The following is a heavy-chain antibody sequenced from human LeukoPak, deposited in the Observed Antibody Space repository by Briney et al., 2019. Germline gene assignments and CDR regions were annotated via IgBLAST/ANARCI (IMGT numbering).Heavy chain of an antibody. Sequence: SVKVSCKAPGGTFSSYSITWVRQAPGQGLEWMGGVAPLLETTNYAPKFRGRMTIAADESTSTAYMELTSLRSDDTAVYYCARDRIVGALGWLDPWGQGTLVTVSS. CDR2: VAPLLETT. D-gene: IGHD1-26*01. CDR3: ARDRIVGALGWLDP. V-gene: IGHV1-69*13. J-gene: IGHJ5*02. CDR1: GGTFSSYS.